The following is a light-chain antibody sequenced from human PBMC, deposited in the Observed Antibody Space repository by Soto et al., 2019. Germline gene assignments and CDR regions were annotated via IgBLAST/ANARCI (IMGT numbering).Light chain of an antibody. V-gene: IGKV3-15*01. CDR2: GTS. J-gene: IGKJ1*01. Sequence: EIVLTQSRGTLSLSPGERATLSCRASQSVSNTYLAWYQQKPGQAPRILIYGTSTRATGVPARFSGSGSGTEFTLSISSLQSEDFAVYYCNQYNFWPSFGQGTKVDIK. CDR1: QSVSNTY. CDR3: NQYNFWPS.